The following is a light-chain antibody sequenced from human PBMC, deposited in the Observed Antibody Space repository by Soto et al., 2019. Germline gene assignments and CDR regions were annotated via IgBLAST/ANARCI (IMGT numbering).Light chain of an antibody. Sequence: EIVLTQSPGTLSLSPGETATLSCRASQSVNSTSLAWYQQKPGQAPRLLIHGASGRATGIPDRFSGSGSGTDFTLTISRLGPEDFAVYFCQRYYDSVWTFGQGTKV. CDR1: QSVNSTS. J-gene: IGKJ1*01. CDR3: QRYYDSVWT. CDR2: GAS. V-gene: IGKV3-20*01.